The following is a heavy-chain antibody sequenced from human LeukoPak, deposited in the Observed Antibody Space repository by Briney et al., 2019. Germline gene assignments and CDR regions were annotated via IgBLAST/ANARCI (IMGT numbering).Heavy chain of an antibody. J-gene: IGHJ4*02. CDR1: GCTFSGYF. Sequence: GASVKVSCKASGCTFSGYFMHWVRQAPGQGLEWMGWIDPKSGVTKYAQKFQGRVTMTRDTSISTAYMELSSLRSDDTAVYFCARWRGYSSGWSGPFDDWGQGTLVTVSS. CDR3: ARWRGYSSGWSGPFDD. V-gene: IGHV1-2*02. CDR2: IDPKSGVT. D-gene: IGHD6-19*01.